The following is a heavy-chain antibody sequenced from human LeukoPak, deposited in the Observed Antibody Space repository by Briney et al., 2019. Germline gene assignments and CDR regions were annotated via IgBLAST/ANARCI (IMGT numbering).Heavy chain of an antibody. CDR1: GGSISSSNW. J-gene: IGHJ4*02. Sequence: SETLSLTCAVSGGSISSSNWWSWVRQPPGKGLGWIGEIYHSGSTNYNPSLKSRVTISVDKSKNQFSLKLSSVTAADTAVYYCARVRYCSSTSCYRYFDYWGQGTLVTVSS. D-gene: IGHD2-2*01. V-gene: IGHV4-4*02. CDR2: IYHSGST. CDR3: ARVRYCSSTSCYRYFDY.